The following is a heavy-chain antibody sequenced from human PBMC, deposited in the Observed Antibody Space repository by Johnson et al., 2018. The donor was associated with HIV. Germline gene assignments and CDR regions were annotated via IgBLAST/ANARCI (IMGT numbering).Heavy chain of an antibody. Sequence: QMLLVESGGGLVKPGGSPRLSCAASGFTFSDHYMAWIRQAPGKGLEWVSYISSSGSTIYYADSVKGRFTISRYNAKNSLYLQMNRLRAEDTAVYYCARGGFWSGYYLLSHAFDIWGQGTMVTVSS. D-gene: IGHD3-3*01. CDR3: ARGGFWSGYYLLSHAFDI. V-gene: IGHV3-11*04. CDR2: ISSSGSTI. J-gene: IGHJ3*02. CDR1: GFTFSDHY.